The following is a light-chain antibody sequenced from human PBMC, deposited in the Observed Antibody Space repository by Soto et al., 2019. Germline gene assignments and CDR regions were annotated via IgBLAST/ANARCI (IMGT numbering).Light chain of an antibody. CDR3: NSYTTSTTFV. CDR2: DVS. Sequence: QSVLTQPASVSGSPGQSITISCTGTSSDIGTYNYVSWYQQHPGKAPKLMIYDVSNRPSGVSNRFSGSKSGSTASLTISVLQAEDEADYYCNSYTTSTTFVFGTGTKVTVL. J-gene: IGLJ1*01. CDR1: SSDIGTYNY. V-gene: IGLV2-14*01.